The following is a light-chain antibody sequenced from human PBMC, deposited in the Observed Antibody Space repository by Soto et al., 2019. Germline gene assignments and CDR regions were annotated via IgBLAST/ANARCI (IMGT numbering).Light chain of an antibody. V-gene: IGKV3-15*01. Sequence: EIVMTQSPATLSVSPGERATLSCRASQNVGNSLAWYQQKPGQAPRLLIYGATTRATGIPARFSGSGSGTDFTLTISSPQSEDFAVYYCQHYNNWPPYTFGQGTKVEIK. J-gene: IGKJ2*01. CDR3: QHYNNWPPYT. CDR1: QNVGNS. CDR2: GAT.